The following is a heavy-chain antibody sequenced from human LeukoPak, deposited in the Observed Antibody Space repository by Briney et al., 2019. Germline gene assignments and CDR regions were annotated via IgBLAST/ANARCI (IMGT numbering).Heavy chain of an antibody. CDR2: IKSKTDGGTT. J-gene: IGHJ4*02. CDR1: GFTFSNAW. Sequence: GGSLRLSCAASGFTFSNAWMSWVRQAPGKGLEWVGRIKSKTDGGTTDYAAPVKGRFTISRDDSKNTLYLQMNSLKTEDTAVYYCTTLDYDFWSGYFPSEVWGQGTLVTVSS. V-gene: IGHV3-15*01. CDR3: TTLDYDFWSGYFPSEV. D-gene: IGHD3-3*01.